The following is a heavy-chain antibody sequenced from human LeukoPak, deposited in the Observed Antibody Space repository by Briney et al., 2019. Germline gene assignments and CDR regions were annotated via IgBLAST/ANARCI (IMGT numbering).Heavy chain of an antibody. CDR3: AREGPPSGNYDY. CDR1: GGSISTYY. D-gene: IGHD4-23*01. J-gene: IGHJ4*02. CDR2: IYTSGST. Sequence: SETLSLTCTVSGGSISTYYWTWIRQPAGKGLEWIGRIYTSGSTNYNPSLKSRVTMSVDTSKNQFSLKLSSVTAADTAVYYCAREGPPSGNYDYWSQGTLVTVSS. V-gene: IGHV4-4*07.